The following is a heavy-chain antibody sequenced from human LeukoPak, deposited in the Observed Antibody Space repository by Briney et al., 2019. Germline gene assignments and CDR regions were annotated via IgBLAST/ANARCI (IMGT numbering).Heavy chain of an antibody. V-gene: IGHV4-39*01. CDR1: GGSISSSNYF. CDR3: ARQAGSYLSYFDY. J-gene: IGHJ4*02. CDR2: IYYSGST. D-gene: IGHD1-26*01. Sequence: KPSETLSLTCTVSGGSISSSNYFWGWIRQPPGKGLVWIGSIYYSGSTYYNPSLKSRVTISVDTSKNQFSLQLSSVTAADTAVYYCARQAGSYLSYFDYWGQGTLVTVSS.